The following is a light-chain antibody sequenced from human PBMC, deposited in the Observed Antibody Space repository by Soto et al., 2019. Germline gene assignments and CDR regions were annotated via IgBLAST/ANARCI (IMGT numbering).Light chain of an antibody. CDR1: QSVSSNY. V-gene: IGKV3-20*01. CDR2: GAS. J-gene: IGKJ1*01. Sequence: ETVLTQSPGTLSLSPGERATLSCRASQSVSSNYLAWYQHIPGQAPRLLIYGASTRATGIPDRFSGSGSGTDFTLTISRLGPEDFAVYYCQQFDRSLPSWTFGQGTKV. CDR3: QQFDRSLPSWT.